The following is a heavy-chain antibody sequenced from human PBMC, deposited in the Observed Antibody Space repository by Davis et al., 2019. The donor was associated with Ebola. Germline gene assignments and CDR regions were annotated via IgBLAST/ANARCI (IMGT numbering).Heavy chain of an antibody. CDR2: IFYSGSSSYSWST. D-gene: IGHD6-25*01. CDR3: ARDSSGSPYSGLDV. J-gene: IGHJ6*02. Sequence: SETLSLTCTVSGGSISDYHWSWIPQSPGKGLEWIGNIFYSGSSSYSWSTNYHSSPKSRIFISVDTSKNQFSLKLNSVTAADTAGYYCARDSSGSPYSGLDVWGQGTTVTVSS. V-gene: IGHV4-59*12. CDR1: GGSISDYH.